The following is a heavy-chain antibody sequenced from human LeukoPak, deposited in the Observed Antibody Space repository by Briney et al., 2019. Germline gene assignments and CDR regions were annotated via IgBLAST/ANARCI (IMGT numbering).Heavy chain of an antibody. J-gene: IGHJ4*02. CDR2: IWYDGSNK. D-gene: IGHD2-2*01. Sequence: GRSLRLSCAASGFTFSSYGMHWVRQAPGKGLEWVAVIWYDGSNKYYADSVKGRFTISRDNSKNTLYLQMNSLRAEDTAVYYCARKPYQLLSFGYWGQGTLVTVSS. V-gene: IGHV3-33*01. CDR3: ARKPYQLLSFGY. CDR1: GFTFSSYG.